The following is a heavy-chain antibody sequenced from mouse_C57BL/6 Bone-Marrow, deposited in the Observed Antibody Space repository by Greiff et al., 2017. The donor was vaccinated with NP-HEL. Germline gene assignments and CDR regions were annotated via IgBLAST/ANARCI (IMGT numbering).Heavy chain of an antibody. D-gene: IGHD3-2*02. CDR1: GYAFSSYW. Sequence: QVHVKQSGAELVKPGASVKISCKASGYAFSSYWMNWVKQRPGKGLEWIGQIYPGDGDTNYNGKFKGKATLTADKSSSTAYMQLSSLTSEDSAVYFCAVTAQATTSYFDYWGQGTTLTVSS. V-gene: IGHV1-80*01. CDR3: AVTAQATTSYFDY. CDR2: IYPGDGDT. J-gene: IGHJ2*01.